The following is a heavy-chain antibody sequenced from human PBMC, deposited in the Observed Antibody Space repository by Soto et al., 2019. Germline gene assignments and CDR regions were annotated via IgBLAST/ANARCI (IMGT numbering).Heavy chain of an antibody. CDR2: VHISGHS. V-gene: IGHV4-4*02. Sequence: SETLSLTCTLSGGSVRAPDWWNWARQSPDKGLEWIAEVHISGHSNYNPSLRSRVSVSIDSSKNQFYLNLNSVTAADTAIYYCARVRQGCSANNCYFDPWGQGTQVTVSS. J-gene: IGHJ5*01. CDR3: ARVRQGCSANNCYFDP. CDR1: GGSVRAPDW. D-gene: IGHD1-1*01.